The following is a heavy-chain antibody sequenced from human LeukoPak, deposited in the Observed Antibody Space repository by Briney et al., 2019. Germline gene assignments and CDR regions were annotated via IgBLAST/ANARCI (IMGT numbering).Heavy chain of an antibody. D-gene: IGHD4/OR15-4a*01. J-gene: IGHJ4*02. V-gene: IGHV3-53*01. Sequence: PGGSLRLSCAASGVSVSSNYMNWVRRAPGKGLEWVSIIYAGGNTNYADSVKGRFTISRDNAKNSLYLQMNSLRAEDTAVYYCASATIAHFDYWGQGTLVTVSS. CDR3: ASATIAHFDY. CDR2: IYAGGNT. CDR1: GVSVSSNY.